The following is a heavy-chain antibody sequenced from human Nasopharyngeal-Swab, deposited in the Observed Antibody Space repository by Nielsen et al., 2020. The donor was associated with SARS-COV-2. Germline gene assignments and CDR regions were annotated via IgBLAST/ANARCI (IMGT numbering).Heavy chain of an antibody. D-gene: IGHD1-1*01. CDR3: AKSSVPDY. J-gene: IGHJ4*02. CDR2: ISYDGSNK. V-gene: IGHV3-30*18. Sequence: WIRQPPGKGLEWVAVISYDGSNKYYADSVKGRFTISRDNSKNTLYLQMNSLRAEDMAVYYCAKSSVPDYWGQGTLVTVSS.